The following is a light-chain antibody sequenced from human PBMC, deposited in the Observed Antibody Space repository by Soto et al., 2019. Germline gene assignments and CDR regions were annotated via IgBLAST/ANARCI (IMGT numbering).Light chain of an antibody. J-gene: IGKJ5*01. V-gene: IGKV1-39*01. CDR3: QQSYSTPIT. CDR1: QGISTY. CDR2: DAS. Sequence: DIQMTQSPSSLSASVGDRVTITCRASQGISTYLNCYQQKPGKAPKLLIYDASTLESGVPSRFSGSGSGTDFTLTISSLQPEDFATYYCQQSYSTPITFGQGTRLEIK.